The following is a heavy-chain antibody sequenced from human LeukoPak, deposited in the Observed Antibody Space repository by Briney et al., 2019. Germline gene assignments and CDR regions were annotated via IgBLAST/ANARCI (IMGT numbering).Heavy chain of an antibody. Sequence: SQTLSLTCTLSGGSISSGDSYWSWIRQPPGKGLEWIGYIYYSGSTYYNPSLKSRVTISVDTSKNQFSLKLSSVTAADTAVYYCARTYYDILTGYFFDPWGQGTLVTVSS. CDR1: GGSISSGDSY. J-gene: IGHJ5*02. V-gene: IGHV4-30-4*01. D-gene: IGHD3-9*01. CDR2: IYYSGST. CDR3: ARTYYDILTGYFFDP.